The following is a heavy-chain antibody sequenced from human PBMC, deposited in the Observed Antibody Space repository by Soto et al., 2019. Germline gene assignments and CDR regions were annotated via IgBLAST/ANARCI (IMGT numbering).Heavy chain of an antibody. Sequence: QITLKESGPTLVNPTQTLTLTCTFSGFSLSTSGVGVGWIRQPPGKALEWLALIYLFDDKRYRSSLKSRLTISNDTSKNQVVLTMTNMDPVDTATYYCAHLYYYASGNTFDHWGQGTLVTVSS. J-gene: IGHJ5*02. D-gene: IGHD3-10*01. CDR2: IYLFDDK. V-gene: IGHV2-5*01. CDR1: GFSLSTSGVG. CDR3: AHLYYYASGNTFDH.